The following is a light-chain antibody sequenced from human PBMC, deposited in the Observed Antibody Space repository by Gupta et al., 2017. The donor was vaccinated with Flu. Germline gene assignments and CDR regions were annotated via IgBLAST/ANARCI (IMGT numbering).Light chain of an antibody. Sequence: SSLSASVGDRVTLTCRTSQSISRYLNWYQQKPGKAPPLLIYAASGLQSGAPSRFSGSGSGTDFTLTIISLQPEDFATYYCQQTYSTPPYTFGQGTKVQIK. CDR3: QQTYSTPPYT. CDR2: AAS. V-gene: IGKV1-39*01. J-gene: IGKJ2*01. CDR1: QSISRY.